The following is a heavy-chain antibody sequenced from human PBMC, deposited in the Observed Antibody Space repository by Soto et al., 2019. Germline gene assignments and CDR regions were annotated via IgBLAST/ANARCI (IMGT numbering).Heavy chain of an antibody. V-gene: IGHV3-49*04. Sequence: GWYLSLSSTASGFTFGDYAMSWVRQAPGKGLEWVGFIRSKAYGGTTEYAASVKGRFTISRDDSTSIAYLQMNRLKTEDTAVYYCTSGYDSSGYSSYYYGIDVWGPGTT. D-gene: IGHD3-22*01. CDR1: GFTFGDYA. J-gene: IGHJ6*02. CDR2: IRSKAYGGTT. CDR3: TSGYDSSGYSSYYYGIDV.